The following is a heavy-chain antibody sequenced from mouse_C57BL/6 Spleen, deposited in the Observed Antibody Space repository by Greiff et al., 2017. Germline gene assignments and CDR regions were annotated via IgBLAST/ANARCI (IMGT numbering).Heavy chain of an antibody. CDR2: INPSSGYT. D-gene: IGHD2-5*01. CDR1: GYTFTSYW. J-gene: IGHJ2*01. CDR3: AREGSNSLDY. V-gene: IGHV1-7*01. Sequence: QVQLKESGAELAKPGASVKLSCKASGYTFTSYWMHWVKQRPGQGLEWIGYINPSSGYTKYNQKFKYKATLTADKSSSTAYMQLSSLTYEDSAVYYCAREGSNSLDYWGQGTTLTVSS.